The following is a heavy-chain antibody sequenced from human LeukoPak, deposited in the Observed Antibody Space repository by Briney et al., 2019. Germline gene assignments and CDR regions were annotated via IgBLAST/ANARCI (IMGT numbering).Heavy chain of an antibody. J-gene: IGHJ4*02. CDR1: GGTFSSYA. D-gene: IGHD2/OR15-2a*01. CDR3: ASGFEIMYGVSMNY. Sequence: SVKVSCKASGGTFSSYAIRWVRQAPGQGLEWMGRIIPILGIANYAQKFQGRVTITADKSTSTAYMELSSLRSEDTAVYYCASGFEIMYGVSMNYWGQGTLVTVSS. V-gene: IGHV1-69*04. CDR2: IIPILGIA.